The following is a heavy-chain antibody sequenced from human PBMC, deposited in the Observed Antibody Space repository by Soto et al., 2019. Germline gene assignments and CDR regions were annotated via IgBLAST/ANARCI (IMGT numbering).Heavy chain of an antibody. J-gene: IGHJ1*01. Sequence: ASVKVSCKASGYTFTSYGISWVRQAPGQGLEWMGWISAYNGNTNYAQKLQGRVTMTTETSTSTAYMELRSLRSDDTAVYYCAIGHEYYDFWSGYQHSAEYFQHWGQGTLVAVSS. V-gene: IGHV1-18*04. CDR1: GYTFTSYG. CDR2: ISAYNGNT. CDR3: AIGHEYYDFWSGYQHSAEYFQH. D-gene: IGHD3-3*01.